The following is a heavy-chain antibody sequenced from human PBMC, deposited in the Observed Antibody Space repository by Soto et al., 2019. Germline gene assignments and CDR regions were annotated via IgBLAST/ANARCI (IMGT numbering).Heavy chain of an antibody. CDR1: GGSISSYY. CDR3: ASMGYHYGSGSYPLDY. Sequence: QVQLQESGPGLVKPSETLSLTCTVSGGSISSYYWTWIRQPPGKGLEWIGFIYNSGSTHYNPSLRSRVTTSVDTSKNQFSLKLRSVTAADTAVYYCASMGYHYGSGSYPLDYWGQGTLVPVSS. CDR2: IYNSGST. V-gene: IGHV4-59*08. D-gene: IGHD3-10*01. J-gene: IGHJ4*02.